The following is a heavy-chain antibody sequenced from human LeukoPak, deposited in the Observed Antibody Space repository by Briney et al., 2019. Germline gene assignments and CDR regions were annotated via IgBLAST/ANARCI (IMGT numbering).Heavy chain of an antibody. CDR2: IKSKTDGGTT. J-gene: IGHJ4*02. Sequence: PGGSLRLSCAASGFTFSNAWVSWVRQAPGKGLEWVGRIKSKTDGGTTDYAAPVKGRFTISRDDSKNTLYLQMNSLKTEDTAVYYCTTGGIVGATRVDYWGQGTLVTVSS. CDR1: GFTFSNAW. CDR3: TTGGIVGATRVDY. V-gene: IGHV3-15*01. D-gene: IGHD1-26*01.